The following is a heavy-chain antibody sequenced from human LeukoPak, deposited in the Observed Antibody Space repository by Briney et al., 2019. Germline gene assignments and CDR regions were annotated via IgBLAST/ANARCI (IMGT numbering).Heavy chain of an antibody. J-gene: IGHJ6*02. CDR2: FSAGGGST. Sequence: GGSLRLSCAASGFTFRSYAMNWVRQAPGKGLEWVSTFSAGGGSTSYADSVKGRFTISRDNSKNTLYLQMNSLRAEDTALYYCAKDSRGWLTYGMDVWGQGTTVTVSS. CDR1: GFTFRSYA. D-gene: IGHD4/OR15-4a*01. CDR3: AKDSRGWLTYGMDV. V-gene: IGHV3-23*01.